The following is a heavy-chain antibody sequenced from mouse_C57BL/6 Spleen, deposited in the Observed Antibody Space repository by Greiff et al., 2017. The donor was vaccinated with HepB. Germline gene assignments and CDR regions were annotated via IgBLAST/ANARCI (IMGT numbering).Heavy chain of an antibody. CDR1: GFTFSSYA. CDR3: ARDPGVVAKDYFDY. D-gene: IGHD1-1*01. V-gene: IGHV5-4*01. CDR2: ISDGGSYT. J-gene: IGHJ2*01. Sequence: EVHLVESGGGLVKPGGSLKLSCAASGFTFSSYAMSWVRQTPEKRLEWVATISDGGSYTYYPDNVKGRFTISRDNAKNNLYLQMSHLKSEDTAMYYCARDPGVVAKDYFDYWGQGTTLTVSS.